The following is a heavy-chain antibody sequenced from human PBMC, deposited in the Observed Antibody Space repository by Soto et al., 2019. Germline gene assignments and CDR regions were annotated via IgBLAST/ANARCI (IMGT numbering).Heavy chain of an antibody. CDR1: GFTFSSYA. CDR2: ISYDGSNK. CDR3: ARDLRRYDFWSGSFDY. Sequence: HPGGSLRLSCAASGFTFSSYAMHWVRQAPGKGLEWVAVISYDGSNKYYADSVKGRFTISRDNSKNTLYLQMNSLRAEDTAVYYCARDLRRYDFWSGSFDYWGQGTLVTVSS. V-gene: IGHV3-30-3*01. D-gene: IGHD3-3*01. J-gene: IGHJ4*02.